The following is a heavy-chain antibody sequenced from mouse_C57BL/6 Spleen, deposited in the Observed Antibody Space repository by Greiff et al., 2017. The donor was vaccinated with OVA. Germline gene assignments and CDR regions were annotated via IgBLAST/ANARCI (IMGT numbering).Heavy chain of an antibody. CDR1: GFTFTDYY. V-gene: IGHV7-3*01. CDR3: ASLYGNWYFDV. CDR2: IRNTANGYTT. D-gene: IGHD2-1*01. Sequence: EVQLVESGGGLVQPGGSLSLSCAASGFTFTDYYMSWVRQPPGTALEWLGFIRNTANGYTTAYSASVKGRFTISRDNSQSSLYLQMNALRAEDSATYYCASLYGNWYFDVWGTGTTVTVSS. J-gene: IGHJ1*03.